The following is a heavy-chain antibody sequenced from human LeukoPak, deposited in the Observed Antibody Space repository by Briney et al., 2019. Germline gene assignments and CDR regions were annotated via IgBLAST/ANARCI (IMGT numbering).Heavy chain of an antibody. CDR2: IYSGGST. CDR1: GFSVSSSY. CDR3: ARGVGGWSAFDI. V-gene: IGHV3-53*01. D-gene: IGHD1-26*01. Sequence: PGGSLRISCVVAGFSVSSSYINCVRQAPGKGLEWVSVIYSGGSTFYADSVKDRFTISRDNSENTVYLQMNSLRAEDTAVYYCARGVGGWSAFDIWGQGTMVTVSS. J-gene: IGHJ3*02.